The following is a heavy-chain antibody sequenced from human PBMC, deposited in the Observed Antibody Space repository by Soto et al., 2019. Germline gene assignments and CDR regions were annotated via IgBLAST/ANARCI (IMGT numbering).Heavy chain of an antibody. V-gene: IGHV3-21*01. Sequence: GGSLRLSFAASGFTFSSYSMNWVRQAPGKGLEWVSSISSSSSYIYYADSVKGRFTISKDNAKNSLYLQMNSLRAEDTAVYYCARDEKYSGYDGGHWFDPWGQGTLVTVSS. CDR2: ISSSSSYI. D-gene: IGHD5-12*01. J-gene: IGHJ5*02. CDR3: ARDEKYSGYDGGHWFDP. CDR1: GFTFSSYS.